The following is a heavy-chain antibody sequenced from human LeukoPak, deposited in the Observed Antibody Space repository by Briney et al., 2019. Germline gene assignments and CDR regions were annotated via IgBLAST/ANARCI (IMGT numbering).Heavy chain of an antibody. D-gene: IGHD1-26*01. CDR1: GGSVSSSSYY. J-gene: IGHJ4*02. Sequence: PSETLSLTCSVSGGSVSSSSYYWGWIRQPPGKGLEWIGSIYYSGGTYYDPSLKSRVIISVDTSENQFSLKVSSVTAADTAVYYCARHSGSYYQPLDYWGQGTLVTVSS. CDR3: ARHSGSYYQPLDY. CDR2: IYYSGGT. V-gene: IGHV4-39*01.